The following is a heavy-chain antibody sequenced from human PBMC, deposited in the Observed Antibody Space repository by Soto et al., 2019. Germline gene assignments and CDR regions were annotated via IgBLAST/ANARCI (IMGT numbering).Heavy chain of an antibody. CDR1: GYTFTSYG. D-gene: IGHD2-15*01. Sequence: ASVKVSCTASGYTFTSYGISWVRQAPGQGLEWMGWISAYNGNTNYAQKLQGRVTMTTDTSTSTAYMELRSLRSDDTAVYYCARDHTFGGRNWFDPWGQGTLVTVSS. V-gene: IGHV1-18*01. CDR3: ARDHTFGGRNWFDP. CDR2: ISAYNGNT. J-gene: IGHJ5*02.